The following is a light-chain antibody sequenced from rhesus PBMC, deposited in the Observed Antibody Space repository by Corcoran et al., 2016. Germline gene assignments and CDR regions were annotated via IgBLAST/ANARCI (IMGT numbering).Light chain of an antibody. CDR2: RAS. CDR3: QQHDNSPYS. Sequence: DIQMTQSPSSLSASVGDRVTTNCRASQGISNWLAWYQPKPGKAPKLLIYRASNLETGFPSRFSGSGSGTDFTLTISRLQPEDIATYYCQQHDNSPYSFGQGTKVEIK. V-gene: IGKV1-69*01. J-gene: IGKJ2*01. CDR1: QGISNW.